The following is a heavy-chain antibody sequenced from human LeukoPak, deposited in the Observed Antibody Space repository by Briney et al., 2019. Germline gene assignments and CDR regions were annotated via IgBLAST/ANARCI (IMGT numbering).Heavy chain of an antibody. CDR1: GGSISSYY. D-gene: IGHD6-13*01. Sequence: PSETLSLTCTVSGGSISSYYWSWIRQPPGKGLEWIGYIYYSGSTNYNPSLKSRVTISVDTSKNQFSLKLSSVTAADTAVYYCVSSSWYLRRYFDLWGRGTLVTVSS. J-gene: IGHJ2*01. CDR2: IYYSGST. CDR3: VSSSWYLRRYFDL. V-gene: IGHV4-59*01.